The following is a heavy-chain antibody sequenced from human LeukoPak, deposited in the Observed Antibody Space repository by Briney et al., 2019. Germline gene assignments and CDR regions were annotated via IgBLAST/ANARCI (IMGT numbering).Heavy chain of an antibody. CDR2: IGTAGDT. V-gene: IGHV3-13*01. J-gene: IGHJ3*02. Sequence: GGSLRLSCAASGFTFSSYDMHWVRQATGKGLEWVSAIGTAGDTYYPGSVKGRFTISGENAKNSLYLQMNSLRAGDTAVYYCARASYYDTRGAFDIWGQGTMVTVSS. D-gene: IGHD3-22*01. CDR1: GFTFSSYD. CDR3: ARASYYDTRGAFDI.